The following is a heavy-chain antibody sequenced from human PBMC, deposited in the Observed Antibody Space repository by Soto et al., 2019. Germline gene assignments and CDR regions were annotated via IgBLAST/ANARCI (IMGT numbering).Heavy chain of an antibody. CDR1: GFTFSSYA. D-gene: IGHD3-9*01. CDR3: ARAWRDYDILTGYYFPHGCGMDV. J-gene: IGHJ6*02. CDR2: ISYDGSNK. Sequence: QVQLVESGGGVVQPGRSLRLSCAASGFTFSSYAMHWVRQAPGKGLEWVAVISYDGSNKYYADSVKGRFTISRDNSKNTLYLQMNSLRAEDTAVYYCARAWRDYDILTGYYFPHGCGMDVWGQGTTVTVSS. V-gene: IGHV3-30-3*01.